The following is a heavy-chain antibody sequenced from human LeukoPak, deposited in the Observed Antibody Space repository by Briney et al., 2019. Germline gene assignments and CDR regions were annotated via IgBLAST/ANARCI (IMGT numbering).Heavy chain of an antibody. Sequence: ASVKVSCKASYYTFNSYGISWVRQAPGQGLEWMGWINTYNGNTNYAQKLQGRVTMTTDTSTSTAYMELRSLRSDDTAVYYCARENWAFDIWGQGTMVTVSS. CDR3: ARENWAFDI. CDR2: INTYNGNT. CDR1: YYTFNSYG. J-gene: IGHJ3*02. V-gene: IGHV1-18*01.